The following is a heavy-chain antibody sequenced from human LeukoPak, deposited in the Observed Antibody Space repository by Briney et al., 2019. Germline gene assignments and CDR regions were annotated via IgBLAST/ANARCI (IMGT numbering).Heavy chain of an antibody. V-gene: IGHV3-73*01. CDR3: TRQGGE. CDR2: IRSKANSYAT. CDR1: GFSFSDAG. D-gene: IGHD2-21*01. Sequence: GGSLRLSCAASGFSFSDAGIHWVRQASGKGLEWVGRIRSKANSYATAYAASVKGRFTISRDDSKNTAYLQMNSLKTEDTAVYYCTRQGGEWGQGTLVTVSS. J-gene: IGHJ4*02.